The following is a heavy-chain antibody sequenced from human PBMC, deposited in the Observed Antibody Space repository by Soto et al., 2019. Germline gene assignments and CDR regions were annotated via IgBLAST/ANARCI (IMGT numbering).Heavy chain of an antibody. CDR2: IWYDGSNK. CDR1: GVTFSSYG. D-gene: IGHD2-2*01. Sequence: QVQLVESGGGVVQPGRSLRLSCAASGVTFSSYGMHWVRQAPGKGLEWVAVIWYDGSNKYYADSVKGRFTISRDNSKNTLYLQMNSLRAEDTAVYFCATRYCSSSSCSPYYQYTMDVWGQGTSVTVSS. CDR3: ATRYCSSSSCSPYYQYTMDV. V-gene: IGHV3-33*01. J-gene: IGHJ6*02.